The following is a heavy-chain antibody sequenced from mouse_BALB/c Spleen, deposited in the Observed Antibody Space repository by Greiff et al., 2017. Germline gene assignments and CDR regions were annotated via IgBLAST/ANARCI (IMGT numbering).Heavy chain of an antibody. V-gene: IGHV5-12-2*01. J-gene: IGHJ3*01. D-gene: IGHD2-14*01. CDR1: GFTFSSYT. CDR3: ARSYYRYDGLAY. CDR2: ISNGGGST. Sequence: EVQRVESGGGLVQPGGSLKLSCAASGFTFSSYTMSWVRQTPEKRLEWVAYISNGGGSTYYPDTVKGRFTISRDNAKNTLYLQMSSLKSEDTAMYYCARSYYRYDGLAYWGQGTLVTVSA.